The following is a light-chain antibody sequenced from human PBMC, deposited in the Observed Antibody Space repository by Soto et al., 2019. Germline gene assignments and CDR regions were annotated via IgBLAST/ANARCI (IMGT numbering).Light chain of an antibody. CDR2: GAS. CDR1: QSIGNN. J-gene: IGKJ5*01. CDR3: QQRNIWPPVT. V-gene: IGKV3-15*01. Sequence: EIVMTHSPATLSVSPWARATLSCRASQSIGNNLAWYQQQPGQAPRLLIYGASTTASGIPARFSGSGSGTDFTLTISSLEPEDFAVYYCQQRNIWPPVTFGQGTRLEIK.